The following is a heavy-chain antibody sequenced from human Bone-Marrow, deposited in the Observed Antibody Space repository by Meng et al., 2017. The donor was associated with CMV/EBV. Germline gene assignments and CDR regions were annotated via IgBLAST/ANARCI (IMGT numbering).Heavy chain of an antibody. CDR3: ARERRTGNFAY. J-gene: IGHJ4*02. Sequence: SETLSLTCTVSGGSISSYYWSWIRQPPGKGLEWIGYIYYSGSTNYNPSLKSRVTISVDMSKNQFSLKLSSVTAADTAVYYCARERRTGNFAYWGQGTRVTGSS. CDR2: IYYSGST. CDR1: GGSISSYY. V-gene: IGHV4-59*01. D-gene: IGHD7-27*01.